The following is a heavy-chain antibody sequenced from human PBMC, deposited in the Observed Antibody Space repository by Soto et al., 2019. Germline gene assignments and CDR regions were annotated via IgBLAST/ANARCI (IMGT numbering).Heavy chain of an antibody. J-gene: IGHJ6*02. D-gene: IGHD1-1*01. CDR1: GFTFSSYG. V-gene: IGHV3-33*01. CDR2: IWYDGSNK. CDR3: ARYANGNPARNHSYGMEV. Sequence: GGSLRLSCAASGFTFSSYGMHWVRQAPGKGLEWVAVIWYDGSNKYYADSVKGRFTISRDNSKNTLYLQMNSLRAEDTAVYYCARYANGNPARNHSYGMEVWGQGPTVTVSS.